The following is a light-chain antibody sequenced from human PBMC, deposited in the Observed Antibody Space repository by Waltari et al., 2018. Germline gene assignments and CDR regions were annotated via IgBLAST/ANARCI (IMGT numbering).Light chain of an antibody. CDR1: QSISTY. V-gene: IGKV1-39*01. J-gene: IGKJ2*01. CDR2: TAS. CDR3: QQSYNTPPT. Sequence: DIKTTQSPSSLSASVGDRVTITCRASQSISTYLNWYQQKPGKAPKLLIYTASSLQSGVPSRFSGSGSGTDFTLTISSLQLEDFATYYCQQSYNTPPTFGQGTKLEIK.